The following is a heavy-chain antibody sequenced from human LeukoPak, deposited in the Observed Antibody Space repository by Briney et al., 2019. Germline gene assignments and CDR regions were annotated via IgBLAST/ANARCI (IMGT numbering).Heavy chain of an antibody. CDR1: GFTFSNYN. D-gene: IGHD3-3*01. Sequence: PGGSLRLSCAASGFTFSNYNMNWVRQTPGKGLEWVSSITRDSIYTFYADSVKGRFTISRDNAKNSLYLQMNSLRAEDTAVYYCARDYDFWSGYYTGGAFDIWGQGTMVTVSS. J-gene: IGHJ3*02. CDR2: ITRDSIYT. V-gene: IGHV3-21*01. CDR3: ARDYDFWSGYYTGGAFDI.